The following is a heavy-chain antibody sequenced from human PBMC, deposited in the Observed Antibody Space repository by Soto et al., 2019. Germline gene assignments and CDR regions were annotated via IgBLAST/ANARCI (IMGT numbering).Heavy chain of an antibody. CDR3: ARGRYCLTGRCFPNWFDS. CDR2: IYKSATT. D-gene: IGHD7-27*01. V-gene: IGHV4-30-4*01. CDR1: GDSISNLDYF. J-gene: IGHJ5*01. Sequence: SETLSLTCSVSGDSISNLDYFWAWIRQPPGQALEYIGYIYKSATTYYNPSFESRVAISVDTSKSQFSLNVTTVTAADTAVYFCARGRYCLTGRCFPNWFDSWGQGALVTVSS.